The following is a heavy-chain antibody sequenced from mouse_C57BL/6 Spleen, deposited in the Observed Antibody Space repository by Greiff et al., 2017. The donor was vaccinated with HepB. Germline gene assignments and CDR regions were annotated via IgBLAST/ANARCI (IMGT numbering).Heavy chain of an antibody. CDR1: GYTFTDYY. Sequence: VQLQQSGPELAKPGASVKISCKASGYTFTDYYMNWVKQSHGKSLEWIGDINPNNGGTSYNQKFKGKATLTVDKSSITAYMELRILTSEDSAVYYCARKAHFPLFTTVDWYFDVWGTGTTVTVSS. D-gene: IGHD1-1*01. CDR3: ARKAHFPLFTTVDWYFDV. V-gene: IGHV1-26*01. J-gene: IGHJ1*03. CDR2: INPNNGGT.